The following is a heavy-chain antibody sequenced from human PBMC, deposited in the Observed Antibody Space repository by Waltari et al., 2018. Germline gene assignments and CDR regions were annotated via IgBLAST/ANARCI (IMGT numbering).Heavy chain of an antibody. CDR1: GDSVSSNSAT. D-gene: IGHD2-2*01. V-gene: IGHV6-1*01. CDR3: ARSAAAIRGMNFDY. J-gene: IGHJ4*02. CDR2: TYYRSKWYD. Sequence: QVQLQQSGPGLVKPSQTLSLTCAISGDSVSSNSATWNWIRQSPSRGLEWLGRTYYRSKWYDDYAVSVTSRITINPDTSKNQFSLHLNSVTPEDTAVYYCARSAAAIRGMNFDYWGQGTLVTVSS.